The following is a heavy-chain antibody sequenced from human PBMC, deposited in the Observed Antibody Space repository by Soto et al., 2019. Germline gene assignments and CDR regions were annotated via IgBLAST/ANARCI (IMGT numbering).Heavy chain of an antibody. CDR1: GFSLSTSGVG. CDR2: IYWDDDK. Sequence: QITLKESGPTLVKPTQTLTLTCTFSGFSLSTSGVGVGWIRQPPGKALEWLALIYWDDDKRYSPSLKSRLTITKDTSKNQVVRTMNNMDPVDTATYYCAHLLNSSGWYGLSFDYWGQGTLVTVSS. V-gene: IGHV2-5*02. D-gene: IGHD6-19*01. J-gene: IGHJ4*02. CDR3: AHLLNSSGWYGLSFDY.